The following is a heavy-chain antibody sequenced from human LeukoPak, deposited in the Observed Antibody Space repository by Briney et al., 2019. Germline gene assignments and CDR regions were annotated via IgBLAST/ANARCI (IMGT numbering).Heavy chain of an antibody. CDR3: ARVGIAYYYDSSGYYTDF. V-gene: IGHV3-9*01. J-gene: IGHJ4*02. Sequence: GGSLRLSCAASGFTFDDYAMHWVRQAPGKGLEWGSDISWNSGRKDYVDSVKGRFTISRDNAKNSLYLQMNSLRAEDTAVYYCARVGIAYYYDSSGYYTDFWGQGTLVTVSS. CDR2: ISWNSGRK. CDR1: GFTFDDYA. D-gene: IGHD3-22*01.